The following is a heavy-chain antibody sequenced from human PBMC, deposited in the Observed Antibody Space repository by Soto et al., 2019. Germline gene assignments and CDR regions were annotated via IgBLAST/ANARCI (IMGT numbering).Heavy chain of an antibody. CDR3: ARVLPPFDP. J-gene: IGHJ5*02. CDR1: GYTFTSYG. V-gene: IGHV1-18*01. Sequence: QVQLVQSGAEVKKPGASVKVSCTASGYTFTSYGISWVRQAPGQGLDWMGWINDYNGNTNYAQKLQSRVTMTTDTCPSTAYMELRSLRSDDTAVYYFARVLPPFDPWGQGTLVPISS. CDR2: INDYNGNT.